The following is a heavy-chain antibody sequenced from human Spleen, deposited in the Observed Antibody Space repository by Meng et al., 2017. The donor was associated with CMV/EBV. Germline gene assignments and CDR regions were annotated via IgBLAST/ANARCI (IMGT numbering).Heavy chain of an antibody. CDR3: AKSWDDFWRGLLQH. CDR1: GGTFSSYA. CDR2: IIPILGIA. D-gene: IGHD3-3*01. V-gene: IGHV1-69*05. J-gene: IGHJ1*01. Sequence: ASGGTFSSYAISWVRQAPGQGLEWMGGIIPILGIANYAQKFQGRVTITTDESTSTAYMELSSLRSEDTAVYYCAKSWDDFWRGLLQHWGQGTLVTVSS.